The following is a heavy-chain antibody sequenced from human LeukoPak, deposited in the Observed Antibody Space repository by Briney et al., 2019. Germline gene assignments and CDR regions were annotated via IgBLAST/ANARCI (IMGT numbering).Heavy chain of an antibody. D-gene: IGHD5-24*01. V-gene: IGHV3-53*01. CDR3: ARSTRWLQSRHFDY. Sequence: PGGSLRLSCAASGFIVTSNYLSWVRQAPGKGLEWVSIIYSAGSTYYADSVKGRFTISRDNPKNTVFLQMNSLRVEDMAVYYCARSTRWLQSRHFDYWGQGTLVTVSS. CDR1: GFIVTSNY. CDR2: IYSAGST. J-gene: IGHJ4*02.